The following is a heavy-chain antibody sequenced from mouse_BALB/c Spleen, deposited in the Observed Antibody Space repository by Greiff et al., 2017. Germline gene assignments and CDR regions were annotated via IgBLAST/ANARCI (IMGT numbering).Heavy chain of an antibody. CDR3: ARVYYYGSSYVGAMDY. CDR2: IRNKANGYTT. CDR1: GFTFTDYY. Sequence: VQLVESGGGLVQPGGSLRLSCATSGFTFTDYYMSWVRQPPGKALEWLGFIRNKANGYTTEYSASVKGRFTISRDNSQSILYLQMNTLRAEDSATYYCARVYYYGSSYVGAMDYWGQGTSVTVSS. D-gene: IGHD1-1*01. J-gene: IGHJ4*01. V-gene: IGHV7-3*02.